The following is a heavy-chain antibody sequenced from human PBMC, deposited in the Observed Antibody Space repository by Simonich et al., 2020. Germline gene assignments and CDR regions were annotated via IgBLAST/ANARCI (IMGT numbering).Heavy chain of an antibody. Sequence: EVQLVESGGGLVQPGGSLRLSCAASGFTFSSYEMNWVRQAPGKGLEGVSYISSSGSTIYYADSVKGRFTISRDNAKNSLYLQMNSLRAEDTAVYCCARHYYGDYYFDYWGQGTLVTVSS. D-gene: IGHD4-17*01. CDR1: GFTFSSYE. J-gene: IGHJ4*02. CDR3: ARHYYGDYYFDY. V-gene: IGHV3-48*03. CDR2: ISSSGSTI.